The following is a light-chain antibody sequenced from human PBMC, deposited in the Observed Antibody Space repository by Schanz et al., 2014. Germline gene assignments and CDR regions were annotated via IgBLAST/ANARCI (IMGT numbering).Light chain of an antibody. V-gene: IGKV3-20*01. Sequence: EIVLTQSPGTLSLSPGESATLSCRASQSVTSNYLTWFQKKPGQAPRLLIYGASSRATGIPDRFSGSGSGTDFTLTISSLQSEDFAVYYCQQYNNWPPLTFGPGTKVDIK. CDR2: GAS. J-gene: IGKJ3*01. CDR3: QQYNNWPPLT. CDR1: QSVTSNY.